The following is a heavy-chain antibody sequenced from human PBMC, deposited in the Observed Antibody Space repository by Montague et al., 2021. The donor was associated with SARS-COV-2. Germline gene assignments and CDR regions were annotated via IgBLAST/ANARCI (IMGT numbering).Heavy chain of an antibody. CDR1: GDSMNNYY. V-gene: IGHV4-59*01. CDR2: INYSGST. Sequence: SETLSLTCTVSGDSMNNYYWSWIRHPPGKGLEWVGYINYSGSTHYNPSLQSRVTLSRDTSKNQFSLRLTSVTAADTAMYFCARAPIYRSSWYAYFDYWGQGTLVTVSS. D-gene: IGHD6-13*01. J-gene: IGHJ4*02. CDR3: ARAPIYRSSWYAYFDY.